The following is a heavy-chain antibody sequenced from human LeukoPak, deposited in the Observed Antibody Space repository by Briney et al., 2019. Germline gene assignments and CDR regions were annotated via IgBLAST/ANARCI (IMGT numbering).Heavy chain of an antibody. CDR3: ARDSFYSYHSGYYYLRYFDY. J-gene: IGHJ4*01. Sequence: GGSLRLSCAASGFTFSDFGMHWVRQAPGKGLEWVALIWYNETNKYYADSVKGRFIISRDSSKNTLYLQMNSLRADDTAVYYCARDSFYSYHSGYYYLRYFDYWGHGTLVTVSS. CDR2: IWYNETNK. CDR1: GFTFSDFG. D-gene: IGHD3-22*01. V-gene: IGHV3-33*01.